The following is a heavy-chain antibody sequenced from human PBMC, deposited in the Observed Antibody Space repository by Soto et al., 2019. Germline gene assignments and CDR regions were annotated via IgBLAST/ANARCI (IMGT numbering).Heavy chain of an antibody. J-gene: IGHJ4*02. CDR1: GGSISSYY. D-gene: IGHD3-10*01. CDR2: ISVSGTST. CDR3: AKDWTRGSGGYPDYFDY. V-gene: IGHV3-23*01. Sequence: PSETLSLTCTVSGGSISSYYWSWIRQPPGKGLEWVSGISVSGTSTYYADSVKGRFTISRDNSKNTLYLQMKRLRAEDTALYYCAKDWTRGSGGYPDYFDYWGQGTLVTVSS.